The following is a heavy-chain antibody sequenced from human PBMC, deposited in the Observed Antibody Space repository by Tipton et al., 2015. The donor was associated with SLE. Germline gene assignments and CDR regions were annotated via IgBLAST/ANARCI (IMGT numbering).Heavy chain of an antibody. CDR2: SYSGGST. CDR1: GDSISTHY. J-gene: IGHJ4*02. Sequence: GLVKPSETLSLTCSVSGDSISTHYWTWIRQPPGKRLEWMGYSYSGGSTNYNPALESRVFISVDTSKSQFSLHLTSVTAADTAVYYCAKWSVVASGQPFGHWGQGILVTVSS. D-gene: IGHD2-21*01. CDR3: AKWSVVASGQPFGH. V-gene: IGHV4-59*11.